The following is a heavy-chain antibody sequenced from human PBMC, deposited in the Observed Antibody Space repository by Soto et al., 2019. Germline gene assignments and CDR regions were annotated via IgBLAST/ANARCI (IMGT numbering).Heavy chain of an antibody. V-gene: IGHV1-69*01. CDR1: GGTFSSYA. D-gene: IGHD3-22*01. CDR2: FIAILGKA. J-gene: IGHJ3*01. CDR3: ARERGGAIIVGVTGTFDV. Sequence: QVQLVQSGAEVKKPGSSVKFSCKASGGTFSSYAIRWVRQAPGQGLEWMGGFIAILGKANYAEKFQGRVPITADESTSTAYMELSSMRSEDTAVYYCARERGGAIIVGVTGTFDVWGQGTLVTVSS.